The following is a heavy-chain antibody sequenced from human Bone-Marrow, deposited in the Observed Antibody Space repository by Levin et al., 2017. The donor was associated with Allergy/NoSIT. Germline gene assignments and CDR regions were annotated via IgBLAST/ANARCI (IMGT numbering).Heavy chain of an antibody. CDR3: ARDAGWELITWFDP. D-gene: IGHD4-23*01. J-gene: IGHJ5*02. Sequence: PGGSLRLSCKASGGTFSSSTISWVRQAPGQGLEWLGGIIPLFNTVNYAQKFQGRVTITADKSTGTAYMELNSLRYEDTAVYYCARDAGWELITWFDPWGQGTLVTVSS. CDR1: GGTFSSST. CDR2: IIPLFNTV. V-gene: IGHV1-69*06.